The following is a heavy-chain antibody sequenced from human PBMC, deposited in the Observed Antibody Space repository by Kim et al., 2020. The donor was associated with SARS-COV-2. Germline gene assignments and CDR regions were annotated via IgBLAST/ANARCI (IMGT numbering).Heavy chain of an antibody. V-gene: IGHV4-59*01. Sequence: ETLSLTCTVSGGSISSYYWSWIRQPPGKGLEWIGYIYYSGSTNYNPSLKSRVTISVDTSKNQFSLKLSSVTAADTAVYYCAREGEDSSGYYYGYWGQGTLVTVSS. J-gene: IGHJ4*02. D-gene: IGHD3-22*01. CDR2: IYYSGST. CDR3: AREGEDSSGYYYGY. CDR1: GGSISSYY.